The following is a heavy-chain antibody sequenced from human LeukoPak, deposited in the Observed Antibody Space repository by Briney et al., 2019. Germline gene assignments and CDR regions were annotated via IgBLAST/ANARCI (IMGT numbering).Heavy chain of an antibody. J-gene: IGHJ4*02. CDR3: ARDWGGGPAFDAVGIDY. D-gene: IGHD2-2*01. CDR2: ISAYNGNT. CDR1: GYTFTSYG. Sequence: RASVKVSCKASGYTFTSYGISWVRQAPGQGLEWMGWISAYNGNTNYAQKLQGRVTMTTDTSTSTAYMELRSLRSDDTAVYYCARDWGGGPAFDAVGIDYWGQGTLVTVSS. V-gene: IGHV1-18*01.